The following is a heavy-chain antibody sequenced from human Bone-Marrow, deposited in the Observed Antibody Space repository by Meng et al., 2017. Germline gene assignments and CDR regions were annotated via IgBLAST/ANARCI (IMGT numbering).Heavy chain of an antibody. CDR3: AASPGWWRIDS. Sequence: QVPRQESGPGPVKPSGTLSLTCGVSGASVSSGYWWTWVRQPPGKGLEWIGEFHHSGTTNYNPSLRSRVTISVDTSKNQFSLRLTSVTAADTAVYYCAASPGWWRIDSWGQGTLVTVSS. V-gene: IGHV4-4*02. J-gene: IGHJ4*02. D-gene: IGHD6-19*01. CDR2: FHHSGTT. CDR1: GASVSSGYW.